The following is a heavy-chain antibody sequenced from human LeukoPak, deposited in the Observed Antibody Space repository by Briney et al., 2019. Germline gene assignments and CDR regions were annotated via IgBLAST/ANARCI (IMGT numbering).Heavy chain of an antibody. Sequence: SETLSLTCTVSGYSISSGYYWGWIRQPPGKGLEWIGSIYHSGSAYYNSSLKSRVTISVDTSKNQFSLKLSSVTAADTAVYYCARRPGDWFDPWGQGTLVTVSS. CDR2: IYHSGSA. CDR3: ARRPGDWFDP. D-gene: IGHD7-27*01. V-gene: IGHV4-38-2*02. J-gene: IGHJ5*02. CDR1: GYSISSGYY.